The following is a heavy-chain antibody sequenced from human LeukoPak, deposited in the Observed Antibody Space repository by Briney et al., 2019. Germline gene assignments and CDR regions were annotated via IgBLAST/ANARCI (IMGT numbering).Heavy chain of an antibody. D-gene: IGHD6-19*01. CDR3: ARVFAVAGTRRVYFQH. J-gene: IGHJ1*01. V-gene: IGHV1-2*02. Sequence: APVKVSCKASGYTCTGYYMHWVRQAPGQGLEWMGWINPNSGGTNYAQKFQGRVTMTRDTSISTAYMELSRLRSDDTAVYYCARVFAVAGTRRVYFQHWGQGTLVTVSS. CDR1: GYTCTGYY. CDR2: INPNSGGT.